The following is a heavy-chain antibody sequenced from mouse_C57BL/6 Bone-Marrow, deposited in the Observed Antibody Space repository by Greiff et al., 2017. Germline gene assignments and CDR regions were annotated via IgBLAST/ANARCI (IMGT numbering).Heavy chain of an antibody. D-gene: IGHD2-5*01. CDR3: VRPPYSNYFFYAMDY. CDR1: GFSFNTYA. CDR2: IRSKSNNYAT. V-gene: IGHV10-1*01. J-gene: IGHJ4*01. Sequence: DVMLVESGGGLVQPKGSLKLSCAASGFSFNTYAMNWVRQAPGKGLEWVARIRSKSNNYATYYADSVKDRFTISRDDSESMLYLQMNNLKTEDTAMYYCVRPPYSNYFFYAMDYWGQGTSVTVSS.